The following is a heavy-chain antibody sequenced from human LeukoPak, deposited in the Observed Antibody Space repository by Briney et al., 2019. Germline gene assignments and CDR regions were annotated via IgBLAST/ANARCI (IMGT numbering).Heavy chain of an antibody. CDR2: INPNSGGT. CDR1: GYTFTGYY. Sequence: WASVKVSCKASGYTFTGYYMHWVRQAPGQGLEWMGRINPNSGGTNYAQKFQGRVTMTRDTSISTAYMELSRLRSDDTAVYYCARDLPRQYYYDERFDPWGQGTLVTVSS. D-gene: IGHD3-22*01. J-gene: IGHJ5*02. V-gene: IGHV1-2*06. CDR3: ARDLPRQYYYDERFDP.